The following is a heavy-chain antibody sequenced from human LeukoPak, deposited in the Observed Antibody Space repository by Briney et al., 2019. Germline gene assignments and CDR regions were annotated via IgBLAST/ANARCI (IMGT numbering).Heavy chain of an antibody. V-gene: IGHV4-34*01. D-gene: IGHD2-2*01. CDR3: ARDAVVPASLLDY. CDR2: INHSGST. Sequence: PSETLSLTCAVYGGSFSDYYWSWIRQPPGKGLEWIGEINHSGSTNYNPSLKSRVTISVDTSKNQFSLKLTSVTAADTAVYYCARDAVVPASLLDYWGQGTLVTVSS. CDR1: GGSFSDYY. J-gene: IGHJ4*02.